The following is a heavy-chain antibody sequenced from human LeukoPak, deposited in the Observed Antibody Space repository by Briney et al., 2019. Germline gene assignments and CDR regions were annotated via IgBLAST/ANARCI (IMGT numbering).Heavy chain of an antibody. Sequence: GGSLRLSCAVSGFTFSSYALHWVRQAPGKGLEWVAVISYDGSIKYQADSVKGRFTISRDNSKNTLYLQMNSLRAEDTAVYYCARDRSANSRVYYFDYWGQGTLVTVSS. D-gene: IGHD4/OR15-4a*01. CDR1: GFTFSSYA. CDR3: ARDRSANSRVYYFDY. J-gene: IGHJ4*02. CDR2: ISYDGSIK. V-gene: IGHV3-30-3*01.